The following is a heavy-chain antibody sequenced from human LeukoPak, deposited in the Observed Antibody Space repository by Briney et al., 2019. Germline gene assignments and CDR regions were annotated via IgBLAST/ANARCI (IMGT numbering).Heavy chain of an antibody. Sequence: PGGSLRLSCAASGFTFSNYAMYWVRQAPGKGPEWVAFTTYDESDKYYVDSVKGRFTTSRDNSKNTLYLQMNGLRAEDTAVYYCAKDRANAWTSDYWGQGTLVTVSS. D-gene: IGHD3/OR15-3a*01. J-gene: IGHJ4*02. V-gene: IGHV3-30*02. CDR3: AKDRANAWTSDY. CDR2: TTYDESDK. CDR1: GFTFSNYA.